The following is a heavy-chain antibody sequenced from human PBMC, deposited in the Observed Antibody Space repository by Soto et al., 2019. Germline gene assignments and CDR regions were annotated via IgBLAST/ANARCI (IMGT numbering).Heavy chain of an antibody. CDR3: ATANTPYAFDM. V-gene: IGHV3-7*01. CDR1: GLTFSISW. Sequence: VQLVESGGGLVQPGESLRLSCAASGLTFSISWMTWVRQAPGEGLEWVSNRNPAGNVQQYADSVKERFTISRDNAKHSRCLQRRGLRVEDTAVSYCATANTPYAFDMWGQGTMVTVSS. CDR2: RNPAGNVQ. J-gene: IGHJ3*02.